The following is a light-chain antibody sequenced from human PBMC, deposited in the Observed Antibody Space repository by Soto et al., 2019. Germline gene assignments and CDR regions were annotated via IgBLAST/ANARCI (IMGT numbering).Light chain of an antibody. CDR1: SNDVGGYNY. V-gene: IGLV2-14*01. CDR2: GVT. Sequence: SVLTQPASVSGSPGQSITISRIGTSNDVGGYNYVSWYQQHPGKAPKILIQGVTNRPSGVSNRFSDSKSGNPASLTISGLQSEDEADYYCSSYRGGSSLAFGGGTTATV. J-gene: IGLJ1*01. CDR3: SSYRGGSSLA.